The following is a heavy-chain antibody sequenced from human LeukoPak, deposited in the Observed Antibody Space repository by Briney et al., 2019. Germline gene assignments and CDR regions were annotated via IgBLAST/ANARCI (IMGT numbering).Heavy chain of an antibody. Sequence: GESLKISCKGLGSRFTRYWIGWVRQMPGKGLEGMGIIYPSDSHTIYSPSLQGQVTISADMSISSAHLQWSSLKASDTAMYYCARRYYIGGSCYLDYWGQGTLVTVSS. CDR1: GSRFTRYW. D-gene: IGHD2-15*01. CDR3: ARRYYIGGSCYLDY. J-gene: IGHJ4*02. V-gene: IGHV5-51*01. CDR2: IYPSDSHT.